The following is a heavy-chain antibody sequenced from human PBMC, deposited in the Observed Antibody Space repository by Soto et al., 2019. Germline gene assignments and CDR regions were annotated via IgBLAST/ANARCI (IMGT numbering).Heavy chain of an antibody. D-gene: IGHD7-27*01. CDR2: IYDGGRT. J-gene: IGHJ4*02. Sequence: QVQLQESGPGLVKPSQTLSLTCTVSGGSISTVDYWWSWIRQSPDMGLEWIGHIYDGGRTYNNPSLESRVTMSVATSKSQLSLTLSSVSAADTAVYYCARGPSGDKVDSWGQGPLVTVSS. CDR1: GGSISTVDYW. CDR3: ARGPSGDKVDS. V-gene: IGHV4-30-4*01.